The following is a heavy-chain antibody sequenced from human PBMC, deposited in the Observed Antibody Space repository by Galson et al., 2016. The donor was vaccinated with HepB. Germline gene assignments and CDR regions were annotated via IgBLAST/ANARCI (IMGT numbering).Heavy chain of an antibody. J-gene: IGHJ4*02. V-gene: IGHV6-1*01. CDR3: ARDRGSGRHFFDS. CDR2: TYYMSTWYN. CDR1: GDSVSSYSGA. D-gene: IGHD3-10*01. Sequence: CAISGDSVSSYSGAWDWLRQSPSRGLEWLGRTYYMSTWYNDYSGSVKGRITIEADTSKNLFSLQLTSVTVADTAVYYCARDRGSGRHFFDSWGQGTLVSVSS.